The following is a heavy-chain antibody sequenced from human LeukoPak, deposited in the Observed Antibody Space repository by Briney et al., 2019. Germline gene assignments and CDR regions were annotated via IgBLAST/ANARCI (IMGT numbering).Heavy chain of an antibody. V-gene: IGHV1-2*02. J-gene: IGHJ5*02. Sequence: ASVKVSCKASGYTFTGYYMHWVRQAPGQGLEWMGWINPNSGGTNYAQKFQGRVTMTRDTSISTAYMELSRLRSDDTAVYYCARDHTTLRFFDPWGQGTLVTVSS. CDR3: ARDHTTLRFFDP. CDR2: INPNSGGT. D-gene: IGHD3-10*01. CDR1: GYTFTGYY.